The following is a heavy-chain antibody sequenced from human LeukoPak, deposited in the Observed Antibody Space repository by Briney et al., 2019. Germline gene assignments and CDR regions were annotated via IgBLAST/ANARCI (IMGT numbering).Heavy chain of an antibody. Sequence: GGSLRLSCAGTGFTFTSYAKTWVRQAPGMGLEWVSAMSGSGASTYYADSVRGRFTISRDDSRNTLYLQMNSLRADDTAVYYCARGSSASTYYNMDVWGTGTTFTVS. D-gene: IGHD3-22*01. J-gene: IGHJ6*03. CDR3: ARGSSASTYYNMDV. CDR1: GFTFTSYA. V-gene: IGHV3-23*01. CDR2: MSGSGAST.